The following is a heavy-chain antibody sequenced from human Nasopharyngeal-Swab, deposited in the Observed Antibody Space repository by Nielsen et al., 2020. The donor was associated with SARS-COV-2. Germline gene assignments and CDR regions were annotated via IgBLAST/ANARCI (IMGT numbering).Heavy chain of an antibody. Sequence: ASVKVSCKASGYTFTGNFMHWVRQAPGQGLEWMGRINPNSGGTKFAQKFQGRVTLTGDTSISTAYMELSRLRSDDTAVYYCASDLSNTGDALDIWGQGTLVTVSS. CDR1: GYTFTGNF. CDR2: INPNSGGT. CDR3: ASDLSNTGDALDI. V-gene: IGHV1-2*06. D-gene: IGHD1/OR15-1a*01. J-gene: IGHJ3*02.